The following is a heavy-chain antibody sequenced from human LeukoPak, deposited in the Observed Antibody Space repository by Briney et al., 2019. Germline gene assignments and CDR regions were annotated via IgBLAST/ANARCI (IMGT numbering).Heavy chain of an antibody. D-gene: IGHD1-26*01. V-gene: IGHV4-59*01. CDR2: IYYSGST. Sequence: SETLSLTCTVSGGSLSSYYWSWIRQPPGKGLEWIGYIYYSGSTNYNPSLKSRVTISVDTSKNQFSLKLSSVTAADTAVYYCARGRSAYSGSYSYYYYGMDVWGQGTTVTVSS. CDR3: ARGRSAYSGSYSYYYYGMDV. CDR1: GGSLSSYY. J-gene: IGHJ6*02.